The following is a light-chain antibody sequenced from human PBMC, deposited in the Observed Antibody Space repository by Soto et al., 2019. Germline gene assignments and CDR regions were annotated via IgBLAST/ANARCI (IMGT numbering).Light chain of an antibody. V-gene: IGLV1-44*01. CDR1: SSNIGSNT. CDR2: SNN. CDR3: AAWDDSLNGYV. J-gene: IGLJ1*01. Sequence: QSVLSQPPSASGTPGKRVTITCSVSSSNIGSNTVNWYQQLPGTAPKLLIYSNNQRPSGVPDRFSGSKSGTSASLAISGLQSEDEADYYCAAWDDSLNGYVFGTGTKVTVL.